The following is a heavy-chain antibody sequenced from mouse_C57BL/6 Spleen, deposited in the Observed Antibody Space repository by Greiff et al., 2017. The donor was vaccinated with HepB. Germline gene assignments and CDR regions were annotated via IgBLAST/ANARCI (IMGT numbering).Heavy chain of an antibody. CDR2: IDPANGNT. V-gene: IGHV14-3*01. Sequence: VQLQQSVAELVRPGASVKLSCTASGFNIKNTYMHWVKQRPEQGLEWIGRIDPANGNTKYAPKFQGKATITADTSSNTAYLQLSSLTSDDTAIYYCASDYYGSSYAMDYWGQGTSVTVSS. CDR3: ASDYYGSSYAMDY. CDR1: GFNIKNTY. J-gene: IGHJ4*01. D-gene: IGHD1-1*01.